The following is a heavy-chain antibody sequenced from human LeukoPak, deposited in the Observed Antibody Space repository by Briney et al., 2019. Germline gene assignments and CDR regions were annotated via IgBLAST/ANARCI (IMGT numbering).Heavy chain of an antibody. CDR2: IIPILGIA. V-gene: IGHV1-69*04. CDR3: ASIEQYQLLYAFDI. Sequence: SVKVSCKASGGTFSSYAISWVRQAPGQGLEWMGRIIPILGIANYAQKFQGRVTITADKSTSTAYMELSSLGSEDTAVYYCASIEQYQLLYAFDIWGQGTMVTVSS. D-gene: IGHD2-2*01. CDR1: GGTFSSYA. J-gene: IGHJ3*02.